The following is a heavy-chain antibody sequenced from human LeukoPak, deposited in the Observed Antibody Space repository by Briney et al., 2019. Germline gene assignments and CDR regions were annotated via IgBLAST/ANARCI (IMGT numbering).Heavy chain of an antibody. D-gene: IGHD1-26*01. CDR1: GGSISSHY. CDR3: ARLTGGGSYWGYFDY. J-gene: IGHJ4*02. Sequence: SETLSLTCTVTGGSISSHYWGWLRQPPGKGLEWIGNTWYFGSTSYNPSLSNRVTISEDTSKNQISLKLSSVTAADTAIYYCARLTGGGSYWGYFDYWGQGNLVTVSS. V-gene: IGHV4-59*08. CDR2: TWYFGST.